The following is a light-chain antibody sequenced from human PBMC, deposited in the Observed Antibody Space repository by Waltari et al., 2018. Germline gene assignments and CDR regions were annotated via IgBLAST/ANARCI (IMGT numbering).Light chain of an antibody. Sequence: EIVLTQSPATLYLSPGDRDTLSCTASESIASPLIWYQQKPGQPPRILIYDTANRAAGIPARFSGSGSGTDFSLTISSLEPEDFVVYYCQQRSHWPMYTFGQGTKLEIK. J-gene: IGKJ2*01. CDR3: QQRSHWPMYT. CDR2: DTA. CDR1: ESIASP. V-gene: IGKV3-11*01.